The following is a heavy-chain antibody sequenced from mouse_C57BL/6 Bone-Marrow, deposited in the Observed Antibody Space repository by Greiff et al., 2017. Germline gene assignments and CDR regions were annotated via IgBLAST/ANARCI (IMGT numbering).Heavy chain of an antibody. J-gene: IGHJ2*01. V-gene: IGHV1-81*01. CDR3: AREGYSNYVGDY. CDR1: GYTFTSYG. D-gene: IGHD2-5*01. Sequence: QVQLQQSGAELARPGASVKLSCKASGYTFTSYGISWVKQRTGQGLEWIGEIYPRSGNTYYNEKFKGKATLTADKSSSTAYMELRSLTSEDSAVYFCAREGYSNYVGDYWGQGTTLTVSS. CDR2: IYPRSGNT.